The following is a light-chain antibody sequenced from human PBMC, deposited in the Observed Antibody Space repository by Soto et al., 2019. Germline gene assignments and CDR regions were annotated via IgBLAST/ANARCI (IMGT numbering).Light chain of an antibody. Sequence: EIVLTQSPGTLSLSPGERATLSCRSIQSVSSSYLAWYQQKPGQAPRLLIYDASNRATGIPARFSGSGSGTDFTLTISSLEPEDFAVYYCQQRSNWPMYTFGQGTKVDIK. CDR3: QQRSNWPMYT. J-gene: IGKJ2*01. CDR1: QSVSSSY. CDR2: DAS. V-gene: IGKV3D-20*02.